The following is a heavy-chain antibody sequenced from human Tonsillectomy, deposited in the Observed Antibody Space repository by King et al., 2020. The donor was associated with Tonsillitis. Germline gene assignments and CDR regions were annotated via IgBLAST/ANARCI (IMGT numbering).Heavy chain of an antibody. D-gene: IGHD2-15*01. V-gene: IGHV3-7*01. J-gene: IGHJ4*02. CDR1: GFTFSSSW. Sequence: VQLVESGGGLVQPGGSLRLSCAASGFTFSSSWMTWVRQAPGKGLEWVANMKQDGSEKYYVDSVKGRFTISRDNAKNSLYLQMNSLRAEDTAVYYCATVLHYCSGGRCYVGPIDYWGQGTLVTVSS. CDR3: ATVLHYCSGGRCYVGPIDY. CDR2: MKQDGSEK.